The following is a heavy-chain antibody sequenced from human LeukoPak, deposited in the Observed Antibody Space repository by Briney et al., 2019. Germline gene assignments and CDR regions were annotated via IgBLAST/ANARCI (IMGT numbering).Heavy chain of an antibody. Sequence: GGSLRLSCAASGFTFSSYSINWVRQAPGKGLEWVSSISSSSSYIYYADSVKGRFTISRDNAKNSLYLQMNSLRAEDTAVYYCARDGEGAHFDYWGQGTLVTVSS. D-gene: IGHD3-10*01. CDR1: GFTFSSYS. CDR2: ISSSSSYI. CDR3: ARDGEGAHFDY. V-gene: IGHV3-21*01. J-gene: IGHJ4*02.